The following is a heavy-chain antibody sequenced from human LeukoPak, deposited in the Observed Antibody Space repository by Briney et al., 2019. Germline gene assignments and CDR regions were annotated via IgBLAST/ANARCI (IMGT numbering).Heavy chain of an antibody. J-gene: IGHJ4*02. V-gene: IGHV4-30-4*01. Sequence: SETLSLTCTVSGGSISSGDYYWSWIRQPPGKGLEWIGYIYYSGSTYYNPSLKSRVTISVDTSKNQFSLKLNSVTAADTAVYYCARDPEGHGNYFDYRGQGALVTVSS. CDR2: IYYSGST. CDR3: ARDPEGHGNYFDY. CDR1: GGSISSGDYY. D-gene: IGHD1-14*01.